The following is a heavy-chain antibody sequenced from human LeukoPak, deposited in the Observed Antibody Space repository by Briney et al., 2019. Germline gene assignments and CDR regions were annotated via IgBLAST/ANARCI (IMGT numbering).Heavy chain of an antibody. V-gene: IGHV4-59*11. CDR1: GDSISMHD. CDR2: IDHTGST. CDR3: ARGRVSSSSWSSTYYYYFYMDV. J-gene: IGHJ6*03. Sequence: PSETLSLICSVSGDSISMHDWSWIRQPPGKGLEWIGYIDHTGSTNYNPSLNSRVTISRDTSKNHFSLELSSVTAADTAVYFCARGRVSSSSWSSTYYYYFYMDVWGKGTTVTVSS. D-gene: IGHD6-13*01.